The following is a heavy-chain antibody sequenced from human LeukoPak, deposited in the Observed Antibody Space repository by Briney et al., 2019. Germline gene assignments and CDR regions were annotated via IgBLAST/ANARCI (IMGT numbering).Heavy chain of an antibody. CDR3: ARHEYCSGGSCYVGD. D-gene: IGHD2-15*01. J-gene: IGHJ4*02. Sequence: PSETLSLTCTVAGGSISSYYWSWIRQPPGKGLEWIGYISYSGSTNYNPSLKSRVTISVDTSKNQFSLKLSSVTAADTAVYYCARHEYCSGGSCYVGDWGQGTLVTVSS. CDR1: GGSISSYY. CDR2: ISYSGST. V-gene: IGHV4-59*08.